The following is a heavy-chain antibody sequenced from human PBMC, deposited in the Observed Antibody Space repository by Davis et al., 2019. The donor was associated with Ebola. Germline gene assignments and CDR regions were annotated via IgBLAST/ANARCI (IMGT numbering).Heavy chain of an antibody. CDR1: GFTFSSYG. CDR3: RGGSSSLSAFDI. CDR2: IRYDGSNK. Sequence: LSLTCAASGFTFSSYGMHWVRQAPGKGLEWVAFIRYDGSNKYYADSVKGRFTISRDNSKNTLYLQMNSLRAEDTAVYYCRGGSSSLSAFDIWGQGTMVTVSS. V-gene: IGHV3-30*02. J-gene: IGHJ3*02. D-gene: IGHD6-13*01.